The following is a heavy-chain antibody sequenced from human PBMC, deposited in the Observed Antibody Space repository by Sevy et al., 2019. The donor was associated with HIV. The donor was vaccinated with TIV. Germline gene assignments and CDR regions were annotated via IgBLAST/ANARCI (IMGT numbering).Heavy chain of an antibody. CDR2: IYSDGRT. CDR1: GFTFSSYG. J-gene: IGHJ6*02. D-gene: IGHD3-22*01. Sequence: GGSLRLSCAASGFTFSSYGMHWVRQAPGKGLEWVSVIYSDGRTYYPDSVKGRFSISRDNSKNTLYLHMKSLRPEDTAVYYCARDRYYDASGYYYYYYGMDVWGQGTTVTVSS. V-gene: IGHV3-66*01. CDR3: ARDRYYDASGYYYYYYGMDV.